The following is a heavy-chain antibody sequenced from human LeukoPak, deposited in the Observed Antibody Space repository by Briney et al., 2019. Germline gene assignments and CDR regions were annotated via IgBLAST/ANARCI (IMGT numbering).Heavy chain of an antibody. CDR3: ARDVNYDHHY. CDR1: GFTVNSDF. D-gene: IGHD1-7*01. Sequence: GGSLRLSCAASGFTVNSDFMSWVRQAPGKGLEWISVIYSAGNTYYAGSVKDRFTISRDNSKNTVYLQMNSLRAEDTAVYYCARDVNYDHHYWGQGTPVTVSS. V-gene: IGHV3-66*01. CDR2: IYSAGNT. J-gene: IGHJ4*02.